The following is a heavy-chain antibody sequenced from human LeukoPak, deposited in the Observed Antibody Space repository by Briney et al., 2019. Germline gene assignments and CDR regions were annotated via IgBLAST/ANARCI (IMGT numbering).Heavy chain of an antibody. CDR1: GFTFSTYA. Sequence: PGGSLRLSCAASGFTFSTYAMSWVRQAPGKGLEWVSAISGSGVSTYYADSVKGRFTISRDNSKNTLYVQMNSLRAEDTAVYYCAKDRAGIVGATFFIWGQGTLVTVSS. V-gene: IGHV3-23*01. D-gene: IGHD1-26*01. J-gene: IGHJ4*02. CDR3: AKDRAGIVGATFFI. CDR2: ISGSGVST.